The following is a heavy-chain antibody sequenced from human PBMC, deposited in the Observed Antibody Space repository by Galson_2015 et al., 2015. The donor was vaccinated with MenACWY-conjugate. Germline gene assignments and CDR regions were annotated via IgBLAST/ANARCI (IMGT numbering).Heavy chain of an antibody. CDR3: VRDQWRQWLVHGNDAFDY. Sequence: SLRLSCAASGFTASSYWMHWVRQAPGKGLMWVSRINSDGSGTSYADSVKDRFTISRDNAKNTLYLQMNSLRVEDTAVYYCVRDQWRQWLVHGNDAFDYWGQGTQVTVSS. J-gene: IGHJ4*02. D-gene: IGHD6-19*01. V-gene: IGHV3-74*01. CDR2: INSDGSGT. CDR1: GFTASSYW.